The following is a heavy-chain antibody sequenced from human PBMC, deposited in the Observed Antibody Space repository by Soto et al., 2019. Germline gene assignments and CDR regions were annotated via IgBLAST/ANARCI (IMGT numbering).Heavy chain of an antibody. Sequence: GGSLRLSCAASGFTVSSNYMSWVRQAPGKGLEWVSVIYSGGSTYYADSVKGRFTISRDNSKNTLYLQMNSLRAEDTAVYYCARLLYSSSSPFDYWGQGTLVTVSS. V-gene: IGHV3-53*01. CDR3: ARLLYSSSSPFDY. CDR1: GFTVSSNY. D-gene: IGHD6-6*01. J-gene: IGHJ4*02. CDR2: IYSGGST.